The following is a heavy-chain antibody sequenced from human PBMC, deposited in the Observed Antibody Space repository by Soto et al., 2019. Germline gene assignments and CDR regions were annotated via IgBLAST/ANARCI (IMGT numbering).Heavy chain of an antibody. Sequence: GSLRLSCAASGFTFSSYAMHWVRQAPGKGLEWVAVISYDGSNKYYADSVKGRFTISRDNSKNTLYLQMNSLRAEDTAVYYCARVPTRYSYGSHFDYWGQGTLVTVSS. V-gene: IGHV3-30-3*01. D-gene: IGHD5-18*01. CDR2: ISYDGSNK. J-gene: IGHJ4*02. CDR1: GFTFSSYA. CDR3: ARVPTRYSYGSHFDY.